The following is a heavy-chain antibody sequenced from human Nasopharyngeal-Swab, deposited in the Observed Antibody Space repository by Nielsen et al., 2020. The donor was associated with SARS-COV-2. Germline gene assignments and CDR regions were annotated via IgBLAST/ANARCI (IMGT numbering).Heavy chain of an antibody. CDR2: LYSGGSA. CDR1: AFPVSSNY. Sequence: GGSLRLSCAASAFPVSSNYMTWVRQAPGKGLEWVSILYSGGSAYYADSVKGRFTISRHNSENTLYLQMNSLRGGDTAVYYCASSYSPGSGTTYGMDLWGQGTTVTVSS. D-gene: IGHD3-10*01. J-gene: IGHJ6*02. V-gene: IGHV3-53*04. CDR3: ASSYSPGSGTTYGMDL.